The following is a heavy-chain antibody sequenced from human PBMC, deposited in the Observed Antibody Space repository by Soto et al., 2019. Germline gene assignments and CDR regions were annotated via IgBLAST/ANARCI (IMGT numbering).Heavy chain of an antibody. J-gene: IGHJ4*02. V-gene: IGHV3-9*01. CDR3: AKDRGRQAEGFDY. CDR1: GFTFDDYA. D-gene: IGHD3-16*01. CDR2: ISWNSGSI. Sequence: EVQLVESGGGLVQPGRSLRLSCAASGFTFDDYAMHWVRQAPGKGLEWVSGISWNSGSIGYADSVKGRFPISRDNAKNTLELQRNSLRAEDTALYYCAKDRGRQAEGFDYWGQGTLVTVSS.